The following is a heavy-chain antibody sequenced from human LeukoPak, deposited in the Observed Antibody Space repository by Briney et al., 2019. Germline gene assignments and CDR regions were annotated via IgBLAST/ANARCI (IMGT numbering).Heavy chain of an antibody. CDR1: GFTFSSYE. V-gene: IGHV3-7*01. D-gene: IGHD6-19*01. CDR3: ARDWVAGT. Sequence: PGGSLRLSCAASGFTFSSYEMSWVRQAPGKGLEWVANIKQDGSEKYYVDSVKGRFTISRDNAKNSLYLQMNSLRAEDTAVYYCARDWVAGTWGQGTLVTVSS. CDR2: IKQDGSEK. J-gene: IGHJ4*02.